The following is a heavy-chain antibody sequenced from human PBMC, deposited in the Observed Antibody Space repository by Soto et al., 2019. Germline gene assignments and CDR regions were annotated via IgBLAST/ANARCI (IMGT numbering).Heavy chain of an antibody. D-gene: IGHD2-21*02. CDR2: IYYSGST. CDR3: ARHPSDFWFDP. Sequence: QLQLQESGPGLVKPSETLSLTCSVSGGSISSSSYFWGWIRQPPGKGLEWIGSIYYSGSTYYNPSLTSRVSVSVDPSKNQFSLKLSSVTAADTAVYYCARHPSDFWFDPWGQGTLVTVSS. J-gene: IGHJ5*02. V-gene: IGHV4-39*01. CDR1: GGSISSSSYF.